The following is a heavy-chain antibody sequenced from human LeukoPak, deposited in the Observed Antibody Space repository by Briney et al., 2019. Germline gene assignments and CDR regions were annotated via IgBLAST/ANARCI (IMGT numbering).Heavy chain of an antibody. V-gene: IGHV3-23*01. Sequence: GGSLRLSCAASGFTFSSYAMSWVRQAPGKGLEWVSSISASGGSHTTYADSVRGRFTISRDNAKNSLSLQVNSLRADDTAVYYCARVGSTVAAGTPDYWGQGTLVTVSS. D-gene: IGHD6-13*01. CDR2: ISASGGSHT. CDR3: ARVGSTVAAGTPDY. CDR1: GFTFSSYA. J-gene: IGHJ4*02.